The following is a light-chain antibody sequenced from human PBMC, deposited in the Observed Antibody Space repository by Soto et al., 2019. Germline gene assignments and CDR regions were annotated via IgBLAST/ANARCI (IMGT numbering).Light chain of an antibody. Sequence: EVVMTQSPATLSVPPVERTTLSCRASQSVSSNLSWYQQKPGQAPRLLIYGASTRATGIPARFSGTGSGTDFTLTVSSLQSEDFAVYYCQQYDNWPQTFGQGTKVDIK. CDR3: QQYDNWPQT. V-gene: IGKV3-15*01. CDR2: GAS. CDR1: QSVSSN. J-gene: IGKJ1*01.